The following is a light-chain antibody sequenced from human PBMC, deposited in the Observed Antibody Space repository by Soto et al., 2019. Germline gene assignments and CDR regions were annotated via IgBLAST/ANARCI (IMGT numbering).Light chain of an antibody. CDR3: QQYNSYRWT. CDR1: KSISSW. CDR2: KAS. J-gene: IGKJ1*01. Sequence: DIQMTQSPSTLSASVGDRVTITCRASKSISSWLAWYQQKPGKAPKLLIYKASSLESWVPSRFSGSGSGTEFTLTISSLQPDDFATYYCQQYNSYRWTFGQGTKVEIK. V-gene: IGKV1-5*03.